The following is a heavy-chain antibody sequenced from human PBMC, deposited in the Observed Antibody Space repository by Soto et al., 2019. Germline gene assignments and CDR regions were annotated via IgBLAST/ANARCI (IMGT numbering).Heavy chain of an antibody. CDR1: GYTFTSYA. J-gene: IGHJ6*02. Sequence: ASVKVSCKASGYTFTSYAMHWVRQAPGQRLEWMGWINAGNGNTKCSQKFQGRVTITRDTSASTAYMELSSLRSEDTAVYYCASMDTDYYYYYGMDVWGQGTTVTVSS. CDR2: INAGNGNT. CDR3: ASMDTDYYYYYGMDV. D-gene: IGHD5-18*01. V-gene: IGHV1-3*01.